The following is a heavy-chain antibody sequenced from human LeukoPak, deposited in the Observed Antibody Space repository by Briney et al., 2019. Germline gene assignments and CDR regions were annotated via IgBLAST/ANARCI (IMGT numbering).Heavy chain of an antibody. CDR2: IYYSGRT. CDR3: ARDLGGHVDY. D-gene: IGHD6-25*01. J-gene: IGHJ4*02. V-gene: IGHV4-61*01. CDR1: GGSVSSGPYY. Sequence: ESGPTLVNPSETLSLTSTVSGGSVSSGPYYWSWIRQPPGRGLEWIGYIYYSGRTNYSPSLKRRVTISLDTSKNQFSLKLSSVTAADTAVYYCARDLGGHVDYWGQGTLVTVSS.